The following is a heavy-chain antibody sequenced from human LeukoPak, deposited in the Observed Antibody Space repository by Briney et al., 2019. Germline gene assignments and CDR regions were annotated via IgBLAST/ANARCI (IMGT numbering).Heavy chain of an antibody. CDR2: IYYSGST. D-gene: IGHD3-3*01. CDR3: ARGSRFLEWLLSLDYFDY. Sequence: SETLSLTCTVSGGSISSSSYYWGWLRQPPGTGLEWIGSIYYSGSTYYNPSLKSRVTISVDTSKNQYSLKLSSVTAADTAVYYCARGSRFLEWLLSLDYFDYWGQGTLVTVSS. V-gene: IGHV4-39*07. CDR1: GGSISSSSYY. J-gene: IGHJ4*02.